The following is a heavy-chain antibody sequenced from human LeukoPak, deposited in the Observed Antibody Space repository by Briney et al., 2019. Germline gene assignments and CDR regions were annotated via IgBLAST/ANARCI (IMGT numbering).Heavy chain of an antibody. V-gene: IGHV4-59*01. J-gene: IGHJ4*02. D-gene: IGHD3-10*01. Sequence: PSETLSLTCTLSGGSISIYYWNWIRQPPGKGLEWIGYIYNSGSSTIYNPSLRSRVTISVDTSKNQSSLRLSSVTAADTAVYFCVRDRELTYWGQGTLVTVSS. CDR2: IYNSGSST. CDR3: VRDRELTY. CDR1: GGSISIYY.